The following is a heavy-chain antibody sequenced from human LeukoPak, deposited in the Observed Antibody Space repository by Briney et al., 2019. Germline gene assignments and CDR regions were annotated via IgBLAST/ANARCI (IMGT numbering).Heavy chain of an antibody. V-gene: IGHV3-30*02. CDR2: IRYDGSNK. CDR1: GFTFSTYT. J-gene: IGHJ6*03. CDR3: AKGGGYEAQYYYYYLDV. D-gene: IGHD5-12*01. Sequence: GGSLRLSCAASGFTFSTYTMNWVRQAPGKGLEWVAFIRYDGSNKYYADSVKGRFTISRDNSKNTLYLQMKSLRAEDTAVYYCAKGGGYEAQYYYYYLDVWGKGTTVTISS.